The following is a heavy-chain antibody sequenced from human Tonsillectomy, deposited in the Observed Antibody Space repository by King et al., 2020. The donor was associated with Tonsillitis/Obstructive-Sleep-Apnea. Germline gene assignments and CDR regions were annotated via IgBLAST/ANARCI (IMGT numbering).Heavy chain of an antibody. Sequence: VQLQESGPGLVKPSETLSLTCTVSGGSITSYYWSWIRQPAGKGLEWIGLISSTGSTNYNPSLKSRVTMSVDTSRNQFSLMLSSVTAADTAVYFCARELDTTPYNWFDPWGQGTLVTVSS. CDR3: ARELDTTPYNWFDP. CDR2: ISSTGST. V-gene: IGHV4-4*07. J-gene: IGHJ5*02. CDR1: GGSITSYY. D-gene: IGHD5-18*01.